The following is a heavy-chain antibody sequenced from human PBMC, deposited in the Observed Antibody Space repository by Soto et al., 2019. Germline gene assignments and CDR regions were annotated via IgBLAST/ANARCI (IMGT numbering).Heavy chain of an antibody. V-gene: IGHV1-69*01. D-gene: IGHD3-3*01. CDR2: IIPIFGTA. CDR1: GGTFSTYA. Sequence: QVQLVQSGAEVKKPGSSVKVSCKASGGTFSTYAISWVRQAPGQGLEWMGGIIPIFGTAKYAQKFQGRVTITADESTRTAYMELSSLRSEDTAVYYCAREIFGVRISGGSDAFDSGGQGTMVTVS. J-gene: IGHJ3*02. CDR3: AREIFGVRISGGSDAFDS.